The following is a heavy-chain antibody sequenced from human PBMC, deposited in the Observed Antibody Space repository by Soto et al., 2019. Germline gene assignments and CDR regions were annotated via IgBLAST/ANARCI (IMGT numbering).Heavy chain of an antibody. Sequence: SETLSLTCVVSNFSISSGYYWGWIRQSPGKGLEWIASIYRSGTTSYNPSLKSRVTISVDPSKNQFSLMLTAVTAADTAVYYCARTHSGSYYSVFNYWGGGSMATVYS. D-gene: IGHD1-26*01. J-gene: IGHJ4*02. CDR3: ARTHSGSYYSVFNY. CDR2: IYRSGTT. V-gene: IGHV4-38-2*01. CDR1: NFSISSGYY.